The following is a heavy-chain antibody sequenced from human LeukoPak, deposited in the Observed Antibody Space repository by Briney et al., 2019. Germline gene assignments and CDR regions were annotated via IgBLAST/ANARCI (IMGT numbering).Heavy chain of an antibody. CDR1: GRSISGHY. J-gene: IGHJ1*01. V-gene: IGHV4-59*11. CDR3: ARLSSGRPHEYFQH. CDR2: IYPRGST. D-gene: IGHD3-22*01. Sequence: PSETLSLTCALSGRSISGHYWSWVRQPPGKGLEWVAYIYPRGSTNYNPSLKSRATISVDTSKNQFSLKLTSGAAADTAVYCCARLSSGRPHEYFQHWGQGTLVTVSS.